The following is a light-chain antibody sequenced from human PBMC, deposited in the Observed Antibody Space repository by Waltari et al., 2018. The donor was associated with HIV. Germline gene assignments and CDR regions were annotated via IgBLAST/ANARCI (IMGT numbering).Light chain of an antibody. CDR3: SSYTSSSTLV. Sequence: QSALTQPASVSGSPGQSITISCTGTSSDVGGYNYVSWYQQHPGKAPKLMIYDVSIRPSGVSNRFSGSKSGNTASLTISGLQAEDEADYYCSSYTSSSTLVFGGGTKPTVL. J-gene: IGLJ2*01. CDR2: DVS. V-gene: IGLV2-14*01. CDR1: SSDVGGYNY.